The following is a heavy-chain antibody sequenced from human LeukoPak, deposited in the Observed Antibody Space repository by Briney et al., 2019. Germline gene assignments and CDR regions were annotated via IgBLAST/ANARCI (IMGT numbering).Heavy chain of an antibody. D-gene: IGHD3-16*01. CDR3: SKDIAFGYPTDYYYGMDG. J-gene: IGHJ6*02. CDR1: GFTFDDYA. V-gene: IGHV3-43*02. CDR2: ISGDGGST. Sequence: PGGSLRLSCAASGFTFDDYAMHWVRQAPGKGLEWVSLISGDGGSTYYADSVKGRFTISRDNSKNSLYLQMNSLRTEDTALYYLSKDIAFGYPTDYYYGMDGWGQGTTVTVSS.